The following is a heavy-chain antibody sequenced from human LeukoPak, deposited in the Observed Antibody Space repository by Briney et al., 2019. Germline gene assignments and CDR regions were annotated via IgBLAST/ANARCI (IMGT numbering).Heavy chain of an antibody. CDR2: IYHSGST. V-gene: IGHV4-38-2*02. CDR3: ARDGGLSIGWYVGFDY. CDR1: GYSISSRYY. J-gene: IGHJ4*02. Sequence: SETLSLTCAVSGYSISSRYYWGWIRQPPGKGLEWIGSIYHSGSTYYTPSLKSRVTISVDTSKNQFSLKLSSVTAADTAVYYCARDGGLSIGWYVGFDYWGQGTLVTVSS. D-gene: IGHD6-19*01.